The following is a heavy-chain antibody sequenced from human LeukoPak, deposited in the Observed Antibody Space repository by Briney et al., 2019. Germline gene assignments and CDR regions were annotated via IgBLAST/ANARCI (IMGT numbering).Heavy chain of an antibody. V-gene: IGHV1-2*02. Sequence: GASVKVSCKASGYTFTGYYMHWVRQAPGQGLEWMGWLNPNSGGTNYAQKFQGRVTMTRDTSTSTAYMELSRLRSDDTAVYYCARATGYCSGGSCYDGDYWGQGTLVTVSS. CDR2: LNPNSGGT. CDR1: GYTFTGYY. D-gene: IGHD2-15*01. CDR3: ARATGYCSGGSCYDGDY. J-gene: IGHJ4*02.